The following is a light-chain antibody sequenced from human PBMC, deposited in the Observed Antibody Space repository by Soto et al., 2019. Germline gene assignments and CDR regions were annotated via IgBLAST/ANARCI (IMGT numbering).Light chain of an antibody. J-gene: IGKJ1*01. V-gene: IGKV3-20*01. CDR1: QSVGSSY. Sequence: EIVLTQSPGTLSLSPGERATLSCRSSQSVGSSYLAWYQQKPGQAPRLLIYGASSRATGIPDRFSGSGSGTDCTLTISRLEPEDVAVYFCQQYGSSPPTFGQGTKVDIK. CDR2: GAS. CDR3: QQYGSSPPT.